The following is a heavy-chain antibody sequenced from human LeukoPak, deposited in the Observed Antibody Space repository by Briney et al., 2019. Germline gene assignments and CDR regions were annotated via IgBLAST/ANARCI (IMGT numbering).Heavy chain of an antibody. Sequence: PSETLSLTCTVSGGSISSYYWSWIRQPPGKGLEWIGDIYHSGSTHHNPSLKSRVTISVDTSKNQFSLRLSSVTAADTAVYFCARTHYYDSTPFDYWGQGTLVTVSS. J-gene: IGHJ4*02. V-gene: IGHV4-59*01. CDR3: ARTHYYDSTPFDY. CDR2: IYHSGST. D-gene: IGHD3-22*01. CDR1: GGSISSYY.